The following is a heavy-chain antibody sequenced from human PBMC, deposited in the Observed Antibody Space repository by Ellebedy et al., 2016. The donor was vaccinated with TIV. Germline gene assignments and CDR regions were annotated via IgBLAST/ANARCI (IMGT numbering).Heavy chain of an antibody. CDR2: INNDGNIT. CDR1: GFTFSSHW. J-gene: IGHJ4*02. Sequence: GESLKISCAASGFTFSSHWMHWVRQGPGKGLVWVSRINNDGNITIYADSVKGRFAVSRDNSKNTLDLQMNSVRAEDTAMYYCAGTRVTMIVDWGQGTLVTVSS. V-gene: IGHV3-74*01. D-gene: IGHD3-22*01. CDR3: AGTRVTMIVD.